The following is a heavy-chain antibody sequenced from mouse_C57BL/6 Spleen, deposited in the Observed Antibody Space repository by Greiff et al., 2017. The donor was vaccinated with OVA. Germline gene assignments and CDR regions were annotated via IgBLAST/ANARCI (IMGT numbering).Heavy chain of an antibody. CDR2: IYPGDGDT. CDR1: GYAFSSSW. V-gene: IGHV1-82*01. J-gene: IGHJ2*01. D-gene: IGHD2-13*01. Sequence: LVESGPELVKPGASVKISCKASGYAFSSSWMNWVKQRPGKGLEWIGRIYPGDGDTNYNGKFKGKATLTADKSSSTAYMQLSSLTSEDSAVYFCARWDGDYSCFDYWGRGTTLTVSS. CDR3: ARWDGDYSCFDY.